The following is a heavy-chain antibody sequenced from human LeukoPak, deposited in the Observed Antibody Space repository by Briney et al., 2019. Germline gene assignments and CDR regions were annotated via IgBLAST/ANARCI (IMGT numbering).Heavy chain of an antibody. CDR1: GFTFRSHA. D-gene: IGHD6-19*01. Sequence: PGGSLRLSCVGSGFTFRSHAMSWVRQAPEKGLEFVSGIYENGGTTYYADSVKGRFSISRDNSKNTLYLQMSSLRAEDTAVYYCARMSSGWYTPNLDYWGQGTLVTVSS. J-gene: IGHJ4*02. CDR2: IYENGGTT. V-gene: IGHV3-23*01. CDR3: ARMSSGWYTPNLDY.